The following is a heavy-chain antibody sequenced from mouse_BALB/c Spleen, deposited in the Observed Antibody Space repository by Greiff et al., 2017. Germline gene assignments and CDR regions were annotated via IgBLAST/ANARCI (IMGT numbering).Heavy chain of an antibody. CDR3: ARYPPYYGNYEGAMDY. V-gene: IGHV5-17*02. Sequence: EVNVVESGGGLVQPGGSRKLSCAASGFTFSSFGMHWVRQAPEKGLEWVAYISSGSSTIYYADTVKGRFTISRDNPKNTLFLQMTSLRSEDTAMYYCARYPPYYGNYEGAMDYWGQGTSVTVSS. CDR2: ISSGSSTI. D-gene: IGHD2-10*01. J-gene: IGHJ4*01. CDR1: GFTFSSFG.